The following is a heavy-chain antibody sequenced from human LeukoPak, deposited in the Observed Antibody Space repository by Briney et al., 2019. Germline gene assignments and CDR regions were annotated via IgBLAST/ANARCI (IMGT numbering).Heavy chain of an antibody. D-gene: IGHD3-22*01. Sequence: PSETLSLTCTVSGGSISSGGYYWSWIRQHPGKGLEWIGYIYYSGSTYYNPSLKSRVTISVDTSKNQFSLKLSSVTAADTAVYYCASELTYDSSGYYAFDIWGQGTMVTVPS. J-gene: IGHJ3*02. CDR1: GGSISSGGYY. V-gene: IGHV4-31*03. CDR3: ASELTYDSSGYYAFDI. CDR2: IYYSGST.